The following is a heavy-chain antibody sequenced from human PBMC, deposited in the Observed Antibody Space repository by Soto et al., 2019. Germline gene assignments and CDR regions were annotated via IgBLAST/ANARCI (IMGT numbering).Heavy chain of an antibody. CDR2: IYYSGST. V-gene: IGHV4-39*01. J-gene: IGHJ5*02. CDR1: GGSISSSSYY. Sequence: SETLSLTCTVSGGSISSSSYYWGWIRQPPGKGLGWIGSIYYSGSTYYNPSLKSRVTISVDTSKNQFSLKLSSVTAADTAVYYCARHVGYNWFDPWGQGTLVTVSS. CDR3: ARHVGYNWFDP. D-gene: IGHD1-26*01.